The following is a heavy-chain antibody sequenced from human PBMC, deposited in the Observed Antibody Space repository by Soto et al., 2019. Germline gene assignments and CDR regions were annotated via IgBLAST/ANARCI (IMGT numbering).Heavy chain of an antibody. V-gene: IGHV6-1*01. CDR1: GDSVSTNSAT. J-gene: IGHJ4*02. D-gene: IGHD3-22*01. Sequence: SQTLXLTCAISGDSVSTNSATWDWIRQSPSRGLEWLGRTYYRSYWYNDYAASVKGRISINPDTSITTTYMELSSLTSDDTAVYYCARAPLGIIVAPDFWGQGTLVTVSS. CDR2: TYYRSYWYN. CDR3: ARAPLGIIVAPDF.